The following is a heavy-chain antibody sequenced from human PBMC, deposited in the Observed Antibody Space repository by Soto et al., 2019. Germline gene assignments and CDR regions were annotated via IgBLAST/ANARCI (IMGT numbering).Heavy chain of an antibody. V-gene: IGHV3-30*18. CDR2: ISYDGSNK. J-gene: IGHJ5*02. Sequence: QVQLVESGGGVVQPGRSLRLSCAASGFTFSSYGMHWVRQAPGKGLEWVAVISYDGSNKYYADSVKGRFTISRDNSKNTLYLQMNSLRAEDTAVYYCAKEPPFRDILTAPGWFDPWGQGTLVTVSS. D-gene: IGHD3-9*01. CDR1: GFTFSSYG. CDR3: AKEPPFRDILTAPGWFDP.